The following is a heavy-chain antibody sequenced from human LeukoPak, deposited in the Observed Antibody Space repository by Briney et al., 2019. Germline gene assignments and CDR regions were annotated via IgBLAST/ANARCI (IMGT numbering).Heavy chain of an antibody. D-gene: IGHD6-19*01. CDR1: GGSISSYY. CDR3: ARLDSSGWLDY. J-gene: IGHJ4*02. Sequence: SETLSLTCTVSGGSISSYYWSWIRQPPGKGLEWIGYIYYSGSTNYNPSLKSRVTISVDTSKNHISLKLNSVTAADTAVYYCARLDSSGWLDYWGQGTLVTVSS. V-gene: IGHV4-59*08. CDR2: IYYSGST.